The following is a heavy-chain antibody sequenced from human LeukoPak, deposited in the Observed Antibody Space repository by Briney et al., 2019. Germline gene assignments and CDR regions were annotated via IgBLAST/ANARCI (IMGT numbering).Heavy chain of an antibody. Sequence: GGSLRLSCAASGFTFSSYAMNWVRQAPGKGLAWVSVISGSGVNTYYADSVTGRFTISRDNSKNTLYLQMNSLRAEDTAVYYCARSGHSNGWYSFDYWGLGALVTVSS. V-gene: IGHV3-23*01. CDR2: ISGSGVNT. D-gene: IGHD6-19*01. J-gene: IGHJ4*02. CDR3: ARSGHSNGWYSFDY. CDR1: GFTFSSYA.